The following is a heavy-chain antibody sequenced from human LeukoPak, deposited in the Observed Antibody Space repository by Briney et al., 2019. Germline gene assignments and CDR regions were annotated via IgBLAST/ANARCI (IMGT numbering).Heavy chain of an antibody. D-gene: IGHD5-24*01. CDR1: GYWFTDHW. J-gene: IGHJ6*03. CDR3: ARQRRDGYNFLNYYYYMDV. Sequence: GESLKISCKASGYWFTDHWIGWVRQMPGKGLEWMGIIYPGDSDTRYSPSFQGQVTISADKSISTAYLQWSSLKASDTAMYYCARQRRDGYNFLNYYYYMDVWGKGTTVTVSS. V-gene: IGHV5-51*01. CDR2: IYPGDSDT.